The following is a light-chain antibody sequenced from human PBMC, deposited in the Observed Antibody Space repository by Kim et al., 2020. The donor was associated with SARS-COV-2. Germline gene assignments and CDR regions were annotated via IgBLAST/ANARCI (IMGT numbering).Light chain of an antibody. CDR1: SPKIGACFP. V-gene: IGLV1-40*01. CDR3: QSYDDSLSGSV. CDR2: NND. J-gene: IGLJ2*01. Sequence: RFNISFPASSPKIGACFPVHWYQQIPGAAPKLLIYNNDNRPSGVPARFSGARSGASASLTITGLQAEDEADYVCQSYDDSLSGSVFGGGTQLTVL.